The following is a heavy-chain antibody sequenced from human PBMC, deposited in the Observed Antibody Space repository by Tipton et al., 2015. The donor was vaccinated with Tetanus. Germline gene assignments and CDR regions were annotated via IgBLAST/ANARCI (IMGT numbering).Heavy chain of an antibody. CDR2: IYYSGST. CDR3: ARDRGVTSPFGSYYYGMDV. J-gene: IGHJ6*02. V-gene: IGHV4-59*01. D-gene: IGHD2-21*02. Sequence: LSLTCTVSGGSISSYYWSWIRQPPGKGLEWIGYIYYSGSTNYNPSLKSRVTISVDTSKNQFSLKLSSVTAADTTVYYCARDRGVTSPFGSYYYGMDVWGQGTTVTVSS. CDR1: GGSISSYY.